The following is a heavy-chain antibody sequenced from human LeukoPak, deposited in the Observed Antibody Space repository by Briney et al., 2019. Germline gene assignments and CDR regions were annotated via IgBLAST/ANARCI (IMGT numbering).Heavy chain of an antibody. CDR2: TTGSGDKL. D-gene: IGHD3-22*01. CDR3: AKAAPPYDSSGYLRIDY. Sequence: PGGSLRLSCTASGFTFRSYALSWVRQAPGKGLEWVSATTGSGDKLFYADSVKGRFTISRDNSKNTLYLQMNSLRAEDTAVYYCAKAAPPYDSSGYLRIDYWGQGTLVTVSS. V-gene: IGHV3-23*01. CDR1: GFTFRSYA. J-gene: IGHJ4*02.